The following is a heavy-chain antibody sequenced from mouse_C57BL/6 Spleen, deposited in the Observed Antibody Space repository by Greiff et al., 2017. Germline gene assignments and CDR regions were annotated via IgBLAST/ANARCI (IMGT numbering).Heavy chain of an antibody. J-gene: IGHJ4*01. CDR2: INPNNGGT. Sequence: EVQLQQSGPELVKPGASVKMSCKASGYTFTDYNMHWVKQSHGKSLEWIGYINPNNGGTSYNQKFKGKATLTVNKSSSTAYMELRSLTSEDSAVYYCAREEGITTVPEGYAMEYWGQGTSVTVSS. D-gene: IGHD1-1*01. CDR3: AREEGITTVPEGYAMEY. V-gene: IGHV1-22*01. CDR1: GYTFTDYN.